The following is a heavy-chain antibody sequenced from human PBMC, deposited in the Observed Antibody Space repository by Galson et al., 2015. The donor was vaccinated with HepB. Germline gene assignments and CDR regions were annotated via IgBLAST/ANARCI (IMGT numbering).Heavy chain of an antibody. CDR1: GYSFTSYW. CDR2: IYPGDSDT. J-gene: IGHJ5*02. Sequence: QSGAEVKKPGESLKISCKGSGYSFTSYWIGWVRQMPGKGLEWMGIIYPGDSDTRYSPSFQGQVTISADKSISTAYLQWSSLKASDTAMYYCATLAVAGTGTFSWFDPWGQGTLVTVSS. D-gene: IGHD6-19*01. CDR3: ATLAVAGTGTFSWFDP. V-gene: IGHV5-51*01.